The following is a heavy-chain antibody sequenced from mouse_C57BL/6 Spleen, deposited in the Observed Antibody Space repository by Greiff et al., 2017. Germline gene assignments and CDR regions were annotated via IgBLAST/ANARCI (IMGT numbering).Heavy chain of an antibody. CDR1: GYTFTSYW. V-gene: IGHV1-72*01. CDR3: ARAPPYYYGSSASWYFDV. D-gene: IGHD1-1*01. J-gene: IGHJ1*03. Sequence: VQLQQPGAELVKPGASVKLSCKASGYTFTSYWMHWVKQRPGRGLEWIGRIDPNSGGTKYNEKFKSKATLTVDKPSSTAYMQLSSLTSEDSAVYYCARAPPYYYGSSASWYFDVWGTGTTVTVSS. CDR2: IDPNSGGT.